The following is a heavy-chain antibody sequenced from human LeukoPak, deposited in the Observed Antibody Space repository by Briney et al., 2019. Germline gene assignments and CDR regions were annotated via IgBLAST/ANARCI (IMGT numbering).Heavy chain of an antibody. J-gene: IGHJ4*02. V-gene: IGHV3-30*04. CDR2: ISYGGSNK. CDR3: ARVDYYGSGSFFDY. Sequence: PGGSLRLSCAASGFTFSSYAMHWVRPAPGKGLEWGVVISYGGSNKYYAASVKGRFTISRENSKNTLYLKMNSLRGEDTAVYYCARVDYYGSGSFFDYWGQGDLVTVSS. D-gene: IGHD3-10*01. CDR1: GFTFSSYA.